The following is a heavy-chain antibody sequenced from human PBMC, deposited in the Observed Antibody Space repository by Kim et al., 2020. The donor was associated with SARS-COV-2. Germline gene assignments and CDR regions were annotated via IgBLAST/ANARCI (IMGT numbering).Heavy chain of an antibody. D-gene: IGHD2-8*01. Sequence: TYADSVKGRFTISRDNDKNMLYLQLNSLRAEDTALYYCARPLIGTNCYDYWGQGTLVTVSS. V-gene: IGHV3-74*01. CDR3: ARPLIGTNCYDY. J-gene: IGHJ4*02.